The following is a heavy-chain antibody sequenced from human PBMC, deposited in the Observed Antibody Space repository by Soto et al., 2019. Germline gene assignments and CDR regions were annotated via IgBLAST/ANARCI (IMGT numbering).Heavy chain of an antibody. CDR3: TASLTLGAFDF. CDR1: GFTFSNAL. CDR2: IKSKTDGGTT. D-gene: IGHD7-27*01. Sequence: GGSLRLSCEVSGFTFSNALMSWVRQAPGKGLEYVGCIKSKTDGGTTDYAARVKGRFTISGDGSTNTLYLQMSSLKTEDTAVYFCTASLTLGAFDFWGRGTMVTVSS. J-gene: IGHJ3*01. V-gene: IGHV3-15*01.